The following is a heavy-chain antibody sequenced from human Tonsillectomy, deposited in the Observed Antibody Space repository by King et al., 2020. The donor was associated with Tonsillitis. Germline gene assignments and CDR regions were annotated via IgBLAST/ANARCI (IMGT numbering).Heavy chain of an antibody. CDR3: ARIHMQYDYEYNGYSNIDY. Sequence: VTLQESGPVLVKPPETLTLTCTVSGFSLSNPRMGVCWIRQPPGKALEWLALIFSNDEKSYSTSLKSRLTISKDTSKSKVVLTLTDMDPVDTAMYYCARIHMQYDYEYNGYSNIDYWGQGSLVTVSS. D-gene: IGHD3-22*01. CDR2: IFSNDEK. V-gene: IGHV2-26*01. CDR1: GFSLSNPRMG. J-gene: IGHJ4*02.